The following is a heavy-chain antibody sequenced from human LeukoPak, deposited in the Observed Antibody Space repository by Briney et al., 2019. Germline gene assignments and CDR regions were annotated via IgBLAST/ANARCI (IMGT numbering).Heavy chain of an antibody. CDR2: INHSGST. J-gene: IGHJ4*02. V-gene: IGHV4-34*01. D-gene: IGHD5-12*01. Sequence: LRLSCAASGFTFSSYGMHWVRQAPGKGLEWIGEINHSGSTNYNPSHKSRVTISVDTSKNQFSLKLSSVTAADTAVYYCARGRWVRQSFDYWGQGTLVTVSS. CDR3: ARGRWVRQSFDY. CDR1: GFTFSSYG.